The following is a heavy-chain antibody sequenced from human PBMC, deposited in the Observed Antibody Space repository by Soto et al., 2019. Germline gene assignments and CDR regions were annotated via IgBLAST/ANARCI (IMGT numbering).Heavy chain of an antibody. Sequence: QVQLVQSGAEVKKPGSSVKVSCKASGGTFSSYAISWVRQAPGQGLEWMGGIIPIFGTANYAQKFQGRVTITADKATSTAYMERSSLRSEDTAVYYCARRTHYGGYGTVDYWGQGTLVTVSS. D-gene: IGHD4-17*01. CDR2: IIPIFGTA. V-gene: IGHV1-69*06. J-gene: IGHJ4*02. CDR1: GGTFSSYA. CDR3: ARRTHYGGYGTVDY.